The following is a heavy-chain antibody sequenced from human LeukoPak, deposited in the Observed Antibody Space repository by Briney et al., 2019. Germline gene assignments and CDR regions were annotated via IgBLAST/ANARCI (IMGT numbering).Heavy chain of an antibody. CDR3: ARDRVTEWYCYYYYMDV. CDR2: IKQDGSEK. V-gene: IGHV3-7*01. D-gene: IGHD3-3*01. Sequence: GGPLRLSCAVSGFTFSSYWMSWVRRAPGKGLEWVDNIKQDGSEKYYVDSVKGRFTISRDNAKNSLYLQMNSLRAEDTAVYYCARDRVTEWYCYYYYMDVWGKGTTVTVSS. CDR1: GFTFSSYW. J-gene: IGHJ6*03.